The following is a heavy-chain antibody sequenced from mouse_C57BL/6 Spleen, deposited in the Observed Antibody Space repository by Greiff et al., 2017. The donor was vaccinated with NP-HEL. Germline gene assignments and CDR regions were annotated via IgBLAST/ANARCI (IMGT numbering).Heavy chain of an antibody. D-gene: IGHD2-10*02. CDR2: IYPGDGDT. CDR1: GYAFSSYW. Sequence: QVQLQQSGAELVKPGASVKISCKASGYAFSSYWMNWVKQRPGKGLEWIGQIYPGDGDTNYNGKFKGKATLTADKSSSTAYMQLSSLTSEDSAVYFCARNGEYYYYAMDYWGQGTSVTVSS. J-gene: IGHJ4*01. V-gene: IGHV1-80*01. CDR3: ARNGEYYYYAMDY.